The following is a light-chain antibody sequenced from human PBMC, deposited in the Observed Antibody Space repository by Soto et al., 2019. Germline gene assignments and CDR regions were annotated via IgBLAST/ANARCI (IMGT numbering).Light chain of an antibody. Sequence: EIVMTQSPATLSMSPGERATLSCRASQSVGSDLAWYQQKPGQTPKLLIYAASTRATGIPARFSGSGSGTDFTLTISSLQSEDFAVYYCQQYNNWPPWTFGQGTKAEI. CDR1: QSVGSD. V-gene: IGKV3-15*01. CDR3: QQYNNWPPWT. J-gene: IGKJ1*01. CDR2: AAS.